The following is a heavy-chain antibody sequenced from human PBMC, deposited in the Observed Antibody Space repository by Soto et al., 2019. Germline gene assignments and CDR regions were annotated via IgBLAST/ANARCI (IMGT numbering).Heavy chain of an antibody. CDR3: ARDPTWLGGVTDAFDI. CDR2: IWYDGSNK. J-gene: IGHJ3*02. CDR1: GFTFSSYG. V-gene: IGHV3-33*01. Sequence: QVQLVESGGGVVQPGRSLRLSCAASGFTFSSYGMHWVRQAPGKGLEWVAVIWYDGSNKYYADSVKGRFTISRDNSKNTLYLQMNSLRAEDTAVYYCARDPTWLGGVTDAFDIWGQGTMVTVSS. D-gene: IGHD3-10*01.